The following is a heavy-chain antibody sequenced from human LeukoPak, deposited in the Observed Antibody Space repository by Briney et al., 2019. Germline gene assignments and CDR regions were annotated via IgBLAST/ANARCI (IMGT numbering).Heavy chain of an antibody. CDR3: ARDRGSSSWSTRGDDAFDI. CDR2: VYHSGST. Sequence: PSETLSLTCAVSASSMSSGYYWGWIRQPPGKGLDWIGSVYHSGSTHYNPSLKSRVTMSVDTSKNQFSLKLSSVTAADTAGYYCARDRGSSSWSTRGDDAFDIWGQGTMVTVSS. D-gene: IGHD6-13*01. J-gene: IGHJ3*02. V-gene: IGHV4-38-2*02. CDR1: ASSMSSGYY.